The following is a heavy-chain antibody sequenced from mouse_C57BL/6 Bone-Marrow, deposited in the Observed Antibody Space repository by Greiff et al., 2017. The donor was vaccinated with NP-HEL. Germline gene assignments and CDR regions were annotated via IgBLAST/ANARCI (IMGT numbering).Heavy chain of an antibody. D-gene: IGHD2-1*01. J-gene: IGHJ1*03. V-gene: IGHV2-6*01. Sequence: VKLVESGPGLVAPSQSLSITCTVSGFSLTSYGVDWVRQSPGKGLEWLGVIWGVGSTNYNSALKSRLSISKDNSKSQVFLKMNSLQTDDTAMYYCARRNLGDWYFDVWGTGTTVTVSP. CDR1: GFSLTSYG. CDR2: IWGVGST. CDR3: ARRNLGDWYFDV.